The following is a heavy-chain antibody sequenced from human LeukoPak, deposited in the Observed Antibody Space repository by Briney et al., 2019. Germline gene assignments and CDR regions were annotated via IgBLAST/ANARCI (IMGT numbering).Heavy chain of an antibody. CDR3: AKGFCSSTTCYTYYYYFMDV. CDR2: ISSSGSTI. Sequence: GGSLRLSCAASGFTFSDYYTSWIRQAPGKGLEWVSYISSSGSTIYYADSVKGRFTISRDNSKNTLYLQMNSLRAEDTALYYCAKGFCSSTTCYTYYYYFMDVWGKGTTVTVSS. V-gene: IGHV3-11*04. J-gene: IGHJ6*03. CDR1: GFTFSDYY. D-gene: IGHD2-2*02.